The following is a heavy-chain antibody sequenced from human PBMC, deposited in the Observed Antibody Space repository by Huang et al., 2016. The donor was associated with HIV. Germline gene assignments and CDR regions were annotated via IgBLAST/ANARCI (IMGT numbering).Heavy chain of an antibody. J-gene: IGHJ4*02. CDR1: GYTFSSHA. CDR2: INGGNGDT. D-gene: IGHD3-3*01. Sequence: QVQLVQSGAEVQKPGTSVKVSCKTSGYTFSSHALHWLRQAPGQRPEWVGWINGGNGDTKYSQKFKGRVTITSDTSANIGYMELNSLLSEDTAVYYCARDPLDIRRHFDFWGQGSLVTVSS. CDR3: ARDPLDIRRHFDF. V-gene: IGHV1-3*01.